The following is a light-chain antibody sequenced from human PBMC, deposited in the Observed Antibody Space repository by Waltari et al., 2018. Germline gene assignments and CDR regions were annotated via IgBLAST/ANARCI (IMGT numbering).Light chain of an antibody. J-gene: IGKJ1*01. V-gene: IGKV4-1*01. CDR2: WAS. Sequence: DIVLTQSPDSLAVSLGERATINCKSSQSVLYSPNNKNYLGWFKQKTGQPPKLLIYWASMRESGVPDRVSGSWSGTDFMLTISSLQADDVAAYYCQQYHSVPRTFGQGTKVEI. CDR1: QSVLYSPNNKNY. CDR3: QQYHSVPRT.